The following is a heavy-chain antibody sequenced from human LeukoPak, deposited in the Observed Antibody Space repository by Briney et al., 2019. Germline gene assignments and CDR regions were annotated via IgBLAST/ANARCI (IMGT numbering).Heavy chain of an antibody. CDR1: GFSFSDYY. J-gene: IGHJ3*02. Sequence: GGSLRLSCAASGFSFSDYYMSWIRQAPGKGLEWVSYIVGSGYTIFYTDSVKGRFTISRDNAKNSLHLQMNSLRAEDTAVYFCAREVNDPDAFDIWGQGTLVTVSS. V-gene: IGHV3-11*01. CDR2: IVGSGYTI. CDR3: AREVNDPDAFDI.